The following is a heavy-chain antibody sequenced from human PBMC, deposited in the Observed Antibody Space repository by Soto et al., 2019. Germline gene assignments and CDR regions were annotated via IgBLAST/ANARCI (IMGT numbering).Heavy chain of an antibody. Sequence: PGESLKISCKGSGYSFTSYWIGWVRQMPGKGLEWMGIIYPGDSDTRYSPSFQGQVTISADKSISTAYLQLSSLKASDTAMYYCATAAEPATSSWPDFDNWGQGTMVTVSS. CDR3: ATAAEPATSSWPDFDN. V-gene: IGHV5-51*01. J-gene: IGHJ3*02. CDR2: IYPGDSDT. CDR1: GYSFTSYW. D-gene: IGHD2-2*01.